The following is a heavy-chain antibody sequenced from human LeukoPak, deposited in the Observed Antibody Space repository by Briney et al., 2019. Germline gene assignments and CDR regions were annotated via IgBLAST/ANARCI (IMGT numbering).Heavy chain of an antibody. CDR1: GFTFSTYA. CDR2: ISGNGADT. D-gene: IGHD3-10*01. CDR3: AKVDYNSGSFFDY. V-gene: IGHV3-23*01. J-gene: IGHJ4*02. Sequence: PGGSLRLSCAASGFTFSTYAMSWVRQTPGKGLEWVSDISGNGADTYYADSVKGRFTISRDNSKNTVYLQINSLRAEDTAVYYCAKVDYNSGSFFDYWGQGTLVTVSS.